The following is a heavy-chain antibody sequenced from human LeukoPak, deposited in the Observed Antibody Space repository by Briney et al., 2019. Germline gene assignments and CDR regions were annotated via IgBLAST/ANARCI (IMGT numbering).Heavy chain of an antibody. CDR3: ARVPRAENWFDP. D-gene: IGHD6-6*01. J-gene: IGHJ5*02. Sequence: PSETLSLTCTVSGGPISSGSYYWSWIRQPAGKGLEWIGRIYTSGSTNYNPSLKSRVTISVDTSKNQFSLKLSSVTAADTAVYYCARVPRAENWFDPWGQGTLVTVSS. CDR2: IYTSGST. CDR1: GGPISSGSYY. V-gene: IGHV4-61*02.